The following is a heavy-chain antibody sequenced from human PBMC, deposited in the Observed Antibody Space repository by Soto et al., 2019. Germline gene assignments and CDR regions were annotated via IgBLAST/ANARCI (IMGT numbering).Heavy chain of an antibody. CDR3: ARGTVTGDYYYYYMDV. Sequence: GASVKVSCKASGYTFTGYYMHWVRQAPGQGLEWMGWINPNSGGTNYAQKFQGWVTMTRDTSISTAYMELSRLRSDDTAVYYCARGTVTGDYYYYYMDVWGKGTTVTVSS. D-gene: IGHD4-17*01. CDR2: INPNSGGT. J-gene: IGHJ6*03. V-gene: IGHV1-2*04. CDR1: GYTFTGYY.